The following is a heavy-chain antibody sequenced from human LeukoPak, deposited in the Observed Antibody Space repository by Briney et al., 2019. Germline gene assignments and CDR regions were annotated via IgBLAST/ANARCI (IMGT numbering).Heavy chain of an antibody. CDR2: IYSGGST. CDR1: GFTVSSKY. D-gene: IGHD6-19*01. J-gene: IGHJ5*02. V-gene: IGHV3-66*02. Sequence: GGSLRLSCAASGFTVSSKYMSWVRQAPGKGLEWVSVIYSGGSTYYADSVKGRFIISRDNSKNTLYLQMNSLRAEDTAVYYCAREWSVAGTYNWFDPWGQGTLVTVSS. CDR3: AREWSVAGTYNWFDP.